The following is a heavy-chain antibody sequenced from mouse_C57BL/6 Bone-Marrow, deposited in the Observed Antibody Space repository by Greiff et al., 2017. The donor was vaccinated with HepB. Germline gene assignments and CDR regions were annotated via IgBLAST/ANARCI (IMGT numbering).Heavy chain of an antibody. V-gene: IGHV5-6*01. J-gene: IGHJ2*01. Sequence: EVKLVESGGDLVKPGGSLKLSCAASGFTFSSYGMSWVRQTPDKRLEWVATISSGGSYTSYPDSVKGRFTISRDNAKNTLYLQMSSLKSEDTAMYYCARNYYGSTLLFDYWGQGTTLTVSS. CDR2: ISSGGSYT. CDR3: ARNYYGSTLLFDY. CDR1: GFTFSSYG. D-gene: IGHD1-1*01.